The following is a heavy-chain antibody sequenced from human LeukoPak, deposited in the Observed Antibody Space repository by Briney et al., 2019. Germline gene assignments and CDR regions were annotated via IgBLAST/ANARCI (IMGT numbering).Heavy chain of an antibody. CDR1: GGSISSYY. J-gene: IGHJ4*02. CDR3: ARAGYGDHFDY. CDR2: IYYSGST. Sequence: SETLSLTCTVSGGSISSYYWSWIRQPPGKGLEWIEYIYYSGSTNYNPSLKSRVTISVDTSKNQFSLNVSSVTAADTAVYYCARAGYGDHFDYWGQGTLVTVSS. V-gene: IGHV4-59*01. D-gene: IGHD4-17*01.